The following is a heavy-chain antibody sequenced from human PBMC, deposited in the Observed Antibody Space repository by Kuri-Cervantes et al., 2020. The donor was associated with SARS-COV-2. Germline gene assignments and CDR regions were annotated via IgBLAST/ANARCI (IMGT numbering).Heavy chain of an antibody. CDR2: ISSKSSYR. V-gene: IGHV3-21*01. CDR1: GFSFSSYS. D-gene: IGHD5-24*01. J-gene: IGHJ4*02. Sequence: GESLKISCAASGFSFSSYSMNWVRQAPGKGLEWVSSISSKSSYRYYADSVKGRFTMSRDDGRNSLYLQMNSLRADDAAVYYCARRGPLEINGASLDNWGQGTLVTVSS. CDR3: ARRGPLEINGASLDN.